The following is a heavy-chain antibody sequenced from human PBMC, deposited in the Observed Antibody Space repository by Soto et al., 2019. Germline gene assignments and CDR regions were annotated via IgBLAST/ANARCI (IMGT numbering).Heavy chain of an antibody. CDR1: GGSISSSNW. V-gene: IGHV4-4*02. J-gene: IGHJ6*02. CDR3: ARGRTYYYGSGDADV. Sequence: QVQLQESGPGLVKPSGTLSLTCAVSGGSISSSNWWSWVRQPPGKGLEWIGEIYHSGSTNYNPSLTRRATISVGKSKNQFSLKLSSVTAADTAVYYCARGRTYYYGSGDADVWGQGTTVTVSS. D-gene: IGHD3-10*01. CDR2: IYHSGST.